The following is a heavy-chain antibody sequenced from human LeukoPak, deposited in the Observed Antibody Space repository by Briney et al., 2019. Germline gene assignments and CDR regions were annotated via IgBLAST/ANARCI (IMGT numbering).Heavy chain of an antibody. CDR3: ARDLLDYGGKVLDY. J-gene: IGHJ4*02. D-gene: IGHD4-23*01. CDR1: GGTFSSYA. CDR2: IIPIFGTA. V-gene: IGHV1-69*13. Sequence: ASVKVSCKASGGTFSSYAISWVRQAPGQGLEWMGGIIPIFGTANYAQKFQGGVTITADESTSTAYMELSSLRSEDTAVYYCARDLLDYGGKVLDYWGQGTLVTVSS.